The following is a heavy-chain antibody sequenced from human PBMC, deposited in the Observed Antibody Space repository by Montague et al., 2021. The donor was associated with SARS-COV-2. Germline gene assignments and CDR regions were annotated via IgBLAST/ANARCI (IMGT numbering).Heavy chain of an antibody. CDR3: ARDTRITMLVVVNRYGMDV. Sequence: SETLFLTCTGSGGAISSSSYYWGWIRQPPGKGLEWIGSIYYSGSTYYNPSLKSRVTISVDTSKNQFSLKLSSVTAADTAVYYCARDTRITMLVVVNRYGMDVWGQGTTVTVSS. CDR1: GGAISSSSYY. V-gene: IGHV4-39*07. CDR2: IYYSGST. J-gene: IGHJ6*02. D-gene: IGHD3-22*01.